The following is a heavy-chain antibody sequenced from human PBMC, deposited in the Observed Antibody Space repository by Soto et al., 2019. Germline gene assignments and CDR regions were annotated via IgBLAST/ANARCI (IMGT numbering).Heavy chain of an antibody. J-gene: IGHJ1*01. CDR2: ISSSSSTI. CDR3: ARDSDYDSSGYPESPGYFQH. Sequence: PGGSLRLSCAASGFTFSSYSVNWVRQAPGKGLEWVSYISSSSSTIYYADSVKGRFTISRDNAKNSLYLQMNSLRDEDTAVYYCARDSDYDSSGYPESPGYFQHWGQGTLVTVSS. CDR1: GFTFSSYS. V-gene: IGHV3-48*02. D-gene: IGHD3-22*01.